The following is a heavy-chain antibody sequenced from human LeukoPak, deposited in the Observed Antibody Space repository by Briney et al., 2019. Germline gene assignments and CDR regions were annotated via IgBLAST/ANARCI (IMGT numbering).Heavy chain of an antibody. CDR3: AKGTDYDFWSGYLD. CDR1: GFTFSNVW. Sequence: PGGSLRLSCAASGFTFSNVWMSWARRAPGKGLEWVSGMSWNGGSIGYADSVKGRFSISRDNAKNSLYLQMNSLRAEDMALYYCAKGTDYDFWSGYLDWGQGTVVTVSS. V-gene: IGHV3-9*03. J-gene: IGHJ4*02. CDR2: MSWNGGSI. D-gene: IGHD3-3*01.